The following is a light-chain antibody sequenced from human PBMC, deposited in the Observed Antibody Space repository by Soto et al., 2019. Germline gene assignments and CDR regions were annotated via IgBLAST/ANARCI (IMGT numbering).Light chain of an antibody. CDR2: VNN. V-gene: IGLV1-40*01. Sequence: QSVLTQPPSVSGAPGQRVTISCTGSSSNIGTGYDVHWYQQLPGTAPKLLIYVNNNRPSGVPDRFSGSKSGTSASLAITGLQAEDEAAYYCSSFAANDNVVFGGGTKLTVL. CDR3: SSFAANDNVV. CDR1: SSNIGTGYD. J-gene: IGLJ3*02.